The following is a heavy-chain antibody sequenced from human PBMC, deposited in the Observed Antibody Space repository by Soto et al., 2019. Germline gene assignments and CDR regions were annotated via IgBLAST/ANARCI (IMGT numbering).Heavy chain of an antibody. J-gene: IGHJ4*02. Sequence: GGSLRLSCAASGFTFSSYAMHWVRQAPGKGLEWVAVISYDGSNKYYADSVKGRFTIPRDNSKNTLYLQMNSLRAEDTAVYYCARDIAGYYYDSSGYSVDYFDYWGQGTLVTVSS. D-gene: IGHD3-22*01. CDR3: ARDIAGYYYDSSGYSVDYFDY. CDR2: ISYDGSNK. V-gene: IGHV3-30-3*01. CDR1: GFTFSSYA.